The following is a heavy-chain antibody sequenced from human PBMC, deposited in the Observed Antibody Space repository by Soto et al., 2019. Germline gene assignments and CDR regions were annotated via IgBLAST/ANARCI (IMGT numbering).Heavy chain of an antibody. Sequence: PGGSLRLSCAASGFTFSNYGMNWVRQAPGKGLEWVSFICSDSSHKYYADSVKGRFTISRDNSKNTLYLQMNSLRAEDTAVYYCARDPSLLPMDVWGQGTTVTVSS. CDR2: ICSDSSHK. CDR3: ARDPSLLPMDV. CDR1: GFTFSNYG. J-gene: IGHJ6*02. V-gene: IGHV3-33*08. D-gene: IGHD3-22*01.